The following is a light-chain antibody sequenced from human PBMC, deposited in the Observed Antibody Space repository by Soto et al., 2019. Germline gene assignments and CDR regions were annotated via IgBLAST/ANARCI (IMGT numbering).Light chain of an antibody. CDR2: DVN. CDR1: SSDVGGYNY. V-gene: IGLV2-11*01. J-gene: IGLJ1*01. CDR3: CSYGGSFYV. Sequence: QSALTQPHSVSGSPGQSVAISCSGTSSDVGGYNYVSWYQQHPGKAPKLIIFDVNKRPSGVPDRFSGSKSGSTASLTISGLQAKDEADYYCCSYGGSFYVVGTGTKVTVL.